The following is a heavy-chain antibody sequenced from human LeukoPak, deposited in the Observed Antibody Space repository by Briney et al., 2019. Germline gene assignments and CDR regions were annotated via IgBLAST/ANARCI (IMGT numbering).Heavy chain of an antibody. CDR1: GYTFTGYY. V-gene: IGHV1-2*02. CDR3: VQFELDY. Sequence: GASVKVSCKASGYTFTGYYLHWVRQAPGQGLEWMGWINPITGGTNYAQRFQGRVTMTRDTSISTVYMELSRLRSDDTAVYYCVQFELDYWGQGTLVTVSS. D-gene: IGHD1-7*01. J-gene: IGHJ4*02. CDR2: INPITGGT.